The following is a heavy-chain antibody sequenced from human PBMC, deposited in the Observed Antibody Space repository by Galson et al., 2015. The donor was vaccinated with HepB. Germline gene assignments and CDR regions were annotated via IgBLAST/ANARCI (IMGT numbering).Heavy chain of an antibody. J-gene: IGHJ3*02. V-gene: IGHV3-9*01. CDR1: GFTFSSYG. CDR2: ISWNSGSI. CDR3: AKDSVWTLQDDAFDI. Sequence: SLRLSCAASGFTFSSYGMHWVRQAPGKGLEWVSGISWNSGSIGYADSVKGRFTISRDNAKNSPYLQMNSLRAEDTALYYCAKDSVWTLQDDAFDIWGQGTMVTVSS. D-gene: IGHD1-14*01.